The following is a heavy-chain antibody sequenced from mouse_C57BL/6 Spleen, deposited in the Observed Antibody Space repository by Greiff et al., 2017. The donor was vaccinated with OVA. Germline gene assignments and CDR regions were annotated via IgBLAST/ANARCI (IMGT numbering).Heavy chain of an antibody. J-gene: IGHJ2*01. CDR3: ARRGIYAGYTDYFDY. D-gene: IGHD2-3*01. V-gene: IGHV1-64*01. CDR1: GYTFTSYW. Sequence: QVQLQQPGAELVKPGASVKLSCKASGYTFTSYWMHWVKQRPGQGLEWIGMIHPTSGSTNYNEKFKSKATLTVDKSSSTAYMQLSSLTSEDSAVYYCARRGIYAGYTDYFDYWGQGTTLTVSS. CDR2: IHPTSGST.